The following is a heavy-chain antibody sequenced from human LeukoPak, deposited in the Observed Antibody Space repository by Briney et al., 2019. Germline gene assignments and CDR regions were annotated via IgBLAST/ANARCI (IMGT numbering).Heavy chain of an antibody. J-gene: IGHJ6*02. Sequence: SQTLSLTCAISGDSVSSNSAAWNWIRQSPSRGLEWLGRTYYRSKGYNDYAESVKSRITINPDTSKNQFSLQLNSVTPEDTAVYYCARVGGPRYCSGGSCFQYYYYYGMDVWGQGTTVTVSS. V-gene: IGHV6-1*01. CDR3: ARVGGPRYCSGGSCFQYYYYYGMDV. CDR1: GDSVSSNSAA. CDR2: TYYRSKGYN. D-gene: IGHD2-15*01.